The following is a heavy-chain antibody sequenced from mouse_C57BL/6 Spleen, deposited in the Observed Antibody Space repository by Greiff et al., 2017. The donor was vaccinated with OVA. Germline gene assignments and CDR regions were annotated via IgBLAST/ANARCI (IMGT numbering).Heavy chain of an antibody. Sequence: VQLQQPGAELVRPGSSVKLSCKASGYTFTSYWMDWVKQRPGQGLEWIGNIYPSDSETHYNQKFKDKATLTVDKSSSTAYMQLSSLTSEDSAVYYCARGDGSSRFAYWGQGTLVTVSA. CDR1: GYTFTSYW. D-gene: IGHD1-1*01. CDR3: ARGDGSSRFAY. V-gene: IGHV1-61*01. J-gene: IGHJ3*01. CDR2: IYPSDSET.